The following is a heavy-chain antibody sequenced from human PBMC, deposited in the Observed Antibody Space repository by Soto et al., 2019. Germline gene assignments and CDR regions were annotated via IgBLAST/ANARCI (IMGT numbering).Heavy chain of an antibody. D-gene: IGHD3-9*01. J-gene: IGHJ5*02. CDR3: ARVGYDILTGINWFDP. CDR1: GGSISSYY. CDR2: IYYSGRT. V-gene: IGHV4-59*01. Sequence: PSETLSLTCTVSGGSISSYYWSWIRQPPGKGLEWIGYIYYSGRTNYNPSLKSRVTISVDTSKNQFSLKLSSVTAADTAVYYCARVGYDILTGINWFDPWGQGTLVTVSS.